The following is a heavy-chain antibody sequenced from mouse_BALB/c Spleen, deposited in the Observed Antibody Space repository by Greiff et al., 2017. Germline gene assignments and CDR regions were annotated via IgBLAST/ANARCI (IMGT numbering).Heavy chain of an antibody. Sequence: VQLQQSGPELVKPGASVKMSCKASGYTFTSYVMHWVKQKPGQGLEWIGYINPYNDGTKYNEKFKGKATLTSDKSSSTAYMELSSLTSEDSAVYYCARWLLRSAMDYWGQGTSVTVSS. CDR1: GYTFTSYV. V-gene: IGHV1-14*01. J-gene: IGHJ4*01. D-gene: IGHD2-3*01. CDR3: ARWLLRSAMDY. CDR2: INPYNDGT.